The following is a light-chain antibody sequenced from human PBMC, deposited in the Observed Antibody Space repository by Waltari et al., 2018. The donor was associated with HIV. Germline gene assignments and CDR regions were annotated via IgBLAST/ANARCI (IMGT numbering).Light chain of an antibody. CDR2: RNV. V-gene: IGLV1-47*01. CDR1: SSNIATNY. Sequence: QSVLTQPPSASGTPGRRVTIHSSGGSSNIATNYVSWFHHLPDTAPKFFIYRNVSRPSGVPDRFSGSKSGTSPSLAISGFRSEDETNYYDTLINWVFGGRTKLTVL. CDR3: TLINWV. J-gene: IGLJ3*02.